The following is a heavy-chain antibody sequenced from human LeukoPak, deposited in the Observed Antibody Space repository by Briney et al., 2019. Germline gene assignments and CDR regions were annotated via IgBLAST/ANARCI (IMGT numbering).Heavy chain of an antibody. D-gene: IGHD6-13*01. J-gene: IGHJ3*02. CDR1: GFTFSNYE. CDR2: ISNSGSTI. Sequence: GGSLRLSCAASGFTFSNYEMYWVRQGPGKGLEWVSYISNSGSTIYYADSVKGRFTISRDNAKNSLYLQMNSLRVEDTAVYYCARYSSSWYGGYDAFDIWGQGTMVTVSS. CDR3: ARYSSSWYGGYDAFDI. V-gene: IGHV3-48*03.